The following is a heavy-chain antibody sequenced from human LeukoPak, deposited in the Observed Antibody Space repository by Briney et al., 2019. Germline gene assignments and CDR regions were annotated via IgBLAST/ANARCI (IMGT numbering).Heavy chain of an antibody. CDR2: ISSSSTYI. CDR1: GFTFSSYS. J-gene: IGHJ4*02. V-gene: IGHV3-21*01. Sequence: GGSLRLSCAACGFTFSSYSMNWVRQAPGKGLEWVSSISSSSTYIYYADSVKGRFTISRDNAKNSLYLQMNSLRAEDTAVYYCARDGSTVTNYYFDYWGQGTLVTVSS. D-gene: IGHD4-11*01. CDR3: ARDGSTVTNYYFDY.